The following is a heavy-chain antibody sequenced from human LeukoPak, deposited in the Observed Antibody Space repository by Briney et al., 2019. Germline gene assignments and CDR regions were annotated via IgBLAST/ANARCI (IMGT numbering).Heavy chain of an antibody. D-gene: IGHD3-10*01. CDR2: MNPNSGNT. V-gene: IGHV1-8*01. Sequence: GASVKVSCKASGYTFTSYDINWVRQATGQGLEWMGSMNPNSGNTGYAQKFQGRVTMTRNTSISTAYMELSSLRSEDTAVYYCARGGITMVRGAPRQFDPWGQGTLVTVSS. J-gene: IGHJ5*02. CDR3: ARGGITMVRGAPRQFDP. CDR1: GYTFTSYD.